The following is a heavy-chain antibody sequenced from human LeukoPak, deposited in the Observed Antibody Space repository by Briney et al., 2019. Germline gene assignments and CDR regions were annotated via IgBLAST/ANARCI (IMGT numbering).Heavy chain of an antibody. D-gene: IGHD6-25*01. Sequence: ASVTVSCKASGYTFTNNHINWVRLATGQGLEWMGWMNPNNGDSGYAQKFQGRVAITGDTSISTSYMELRSLSSDDTAVYFCARTTSFTASGYDYWGQGTLVTVSS. CDR1: GYTFTNNH. CDR3: ARTTSFTASGYDY. V-gene: IGHV1-8*03. J-gene: IGHJ4*02. CDR2: MNPNNGDS.